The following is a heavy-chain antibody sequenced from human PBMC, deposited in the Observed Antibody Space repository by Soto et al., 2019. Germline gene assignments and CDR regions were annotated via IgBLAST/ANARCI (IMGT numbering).Heavy chain of an antibody. V-gene: IGHV1-18*01. CDR2: ISAYNGNT. D-gene: IGHD3-22*01. CDR1: GYTFTSYG. Sequence: QVQLVQSGAEVKKPGASVKVSCKASGYTFTSYGISWVRQAPGQGLEWMGWISAYNGNTNYAQKLQGRVTMTTDTSTSTAYMELRSLRSDDTAVYYCARDCDSSGFLARGDYFDYWGQGTLVTVSS. CDR3: ARDCDSSGFLARGDYFDY. J-gene: IGHJ4*02.